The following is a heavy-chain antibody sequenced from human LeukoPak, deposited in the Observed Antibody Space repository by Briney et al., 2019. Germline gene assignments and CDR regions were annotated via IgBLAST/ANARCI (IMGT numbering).Heavy chain of an antibody. CDR2: ISGSGGST. CDR1: GFTFSSYA. J-gene: IGHJ4*02. Sequence: PGGSLRLSCAASGFTFSSYAMSWVRQAPGKGLEWVSAISGSGGSTYYADSVKGRFTISRDNSKNTLYLQMNSLRAEDAAVYYCAKDGSYYDFGYFDYWGQGTLVTVSS. CDR3: AKDGSYYDFGYFDY. V-gene: IGHV3-23*01. D-gene: IGHD1-26*01.